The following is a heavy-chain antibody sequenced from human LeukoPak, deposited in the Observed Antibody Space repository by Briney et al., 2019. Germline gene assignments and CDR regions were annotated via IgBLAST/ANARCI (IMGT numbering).Heavy chain of an antibody. J-gene: IGHJ4*02. V-gene: IGHV3-23*01. CDR3: AKLGATVGYSPIDY. CDR2: VSGAGGST. Sequence: GGSLRLSCAASGFTFSTSAMSWVRQAPGKGLEWVSAVSGAGGSTYYAGAVKGRFTISRDNSKNTLYLHMNSLRAEDTAVYYCAKLGATVGYSPIDYWGQGTLVTVSS. CDR1: GFTFSTSA. D-gene: IGHD1-26*01.